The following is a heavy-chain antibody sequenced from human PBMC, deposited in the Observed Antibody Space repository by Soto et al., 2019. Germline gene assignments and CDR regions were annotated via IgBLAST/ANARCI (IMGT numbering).Heavy chain of an antibody. CDR1: GGSISSGGYY. Sequence: SETLSLTCTVSGGSISSGGYYWSWIRQHPGKGLEWIGYIYYSGSTYYNPSLKSRVTISVDTSKNQFSLKLSSVTAADTAVYYCARGLQLPQYYYYGMDVWGQGTTVTVSS. CDR2: IYYSGST. CDR3: ARGLQLPQYYYYGMDV. V-gene: IGHV4-31*03. D-gene: IGHD5-18*01. J-gene: IGHJ6*02.